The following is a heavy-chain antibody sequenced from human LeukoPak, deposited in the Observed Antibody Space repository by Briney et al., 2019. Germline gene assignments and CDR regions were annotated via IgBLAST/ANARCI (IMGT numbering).Heavy chain of an antibody. J-gene: IGHJ4*02. CDR3: ARAPYTYYGDYFDY. CDR1: GFTFSSYG. Sequence: GGSLRLSCAASGFTFSSYGMHWVRQAPGKGLEWVAVIWYDGSNKYYADSVKGRFTISRDNSKNRLYLQMNSLRAEDTAVYYCARAPYTYYGDYFDYWGQGTLVTVSS. CDR2: IWYDGSNK. V-gene: IGHV3-33*01. D-gene: IGHD4-17*01.